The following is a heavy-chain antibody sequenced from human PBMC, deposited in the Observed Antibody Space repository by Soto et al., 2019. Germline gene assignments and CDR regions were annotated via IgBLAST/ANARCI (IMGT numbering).Heavy chain of an antibody. V-gene: IGHV3-33*01. D-gene: IGHD1-20*01. Sequence: QFQLVESGGGVVQPGRSLRLSCAASGFSFSDYGMHWVRQAPGKGLEWVAVIWYDGNNKYYVDSVKGRFTISRDNSKNTVYLQMNSLRAEDTAVYYCAIGSHNWNSEKFSYDYNMDVWGQGTTVTVSS. CDR1: GFSFSDYG. J-gene: IGHJ6*02. CDR2: IWYDGNNK. CDR3: AIGSHNWNSEKFSYDYNMDV.